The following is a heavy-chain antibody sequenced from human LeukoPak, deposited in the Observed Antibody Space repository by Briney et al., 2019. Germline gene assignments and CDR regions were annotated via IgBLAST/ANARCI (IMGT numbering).Heavy chain of an antibody. D-gene: IGHD6-19*01. V-gene: IGHV1-24*01. CDR3: ATGLYSSGWY. CDR1: GYTLTELS. J-gene: IGHJ4*02. Sequence: AAPVKVSCKVSGYTLTELSMHWVRQAPGKGLEWMGGFDPEDGETIYAQKFQGRVTMTEDTSTDTAYMELGSLRSEDTAVYYCATGLYSSGWYWGQGTLVTVSS. CDR2: FDPEDGET.